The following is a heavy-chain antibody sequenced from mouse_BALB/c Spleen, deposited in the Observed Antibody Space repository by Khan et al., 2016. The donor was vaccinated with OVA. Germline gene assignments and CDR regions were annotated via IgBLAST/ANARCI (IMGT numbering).Heavy chain of an antibody. D-gene: IGHD2-14*01. CDR3: ARGGYGGFSY. J-gene: IGHJ3*01. CDR1: GYTFTSYD. V-gene: IGHV1-85*01. CDR2: IFPGDGST. Sequence: QIQLVQSGAELVKPGTSVKLSCKASGYTFTSYDINWVRQRPEQGLDWIGWIFPGDGSTKYNEKFKGKATLTTDKSSSTAYMKLSRLTSEDSAVYFCARGGYGGFSYWGQGTLVTVSA.